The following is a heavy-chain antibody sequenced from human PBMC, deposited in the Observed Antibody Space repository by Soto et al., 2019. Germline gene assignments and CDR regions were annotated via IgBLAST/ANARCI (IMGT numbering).Heavy chain of an antibody. CDR2: ISGYNGNT. CDR3: ARVTGGWLGESIDY. J-gene: IGHJ4*02. Sequence: QVQLVQSGAEVKKPGASVKVSCKASGYTFTTYSISWVRQAPGQGLEWMGWISGYNGNTNYAQNLQGRVTMTTDTSTSTAYMELRSLRSDDTAVYYCARVTGGWLGESIDYWGQGTLVTVSS. V-gene: IGHV1-18*01. CDR1: GYTFTTYS. D-gene: IGHD3-10*01.